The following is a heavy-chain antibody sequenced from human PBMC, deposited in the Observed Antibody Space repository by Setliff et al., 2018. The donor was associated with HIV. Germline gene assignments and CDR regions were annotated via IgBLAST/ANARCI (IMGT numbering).Heavy chain of an antibody. CDR1: GDSISSYY. CDR3: ARATWLVHPYFDA. V-gene: IGHV4-59*12. J-gene: IGHJ5*02. Sequence: NPSETLSLTCTVSGDSISSYYWSWIRQPPGKGLEWIGYIHYSGTTNYNPSLKSRVTMSVDSSKNQFSLKLISVTAADTAVYYCARATWLVHPYFDAWGQGTLVTVSS. D-gene: IGHD6-19*01. CDR2: IHYSGTT.